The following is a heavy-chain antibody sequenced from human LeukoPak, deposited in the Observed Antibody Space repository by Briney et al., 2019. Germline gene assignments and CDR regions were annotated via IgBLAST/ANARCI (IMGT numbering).Heavy chain of an antibody. V-gene: IGHV3-30*04. CDR3: ARGDYGARKGGVDY. D-gene: IGHD4/OR15-4a*01. Sequence: PGGSLRLPCEASGFTFRSYAMHWVRQAPGKGLEWVALISYDGTIKYYADSVKGRFTISRDNSKNTLYLQMNSLRAEDTAVYYCARGDYGARKGGVDYWGQGTLVTVSS. CDR2: ISYDGTIK. CDR1: GFTFRSYA. J-gene: IGHJ4*02.